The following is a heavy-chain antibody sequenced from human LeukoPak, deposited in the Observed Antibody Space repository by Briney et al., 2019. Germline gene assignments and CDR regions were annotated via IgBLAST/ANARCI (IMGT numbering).Heavy chain of an antibody. CDR1: GDSVSSGGYH. CDR3: ARLCRNRGVRHFDY. V-gene: IGHV4-31*03. Sequence: SQTLSLTCTVSGDSVSSGGYHWSWIRQHPGEGLEWIGHIYHSGSTYYNSSLKSRVNISVVTSKNQFSLRLRSVSAADTAVYYCARLCRNRGVRHFDYWGQGTLVTVSS. J-gene: IGHJ4*02. D-gene: IGHD3-10*01. CDR2: IYHSGST.